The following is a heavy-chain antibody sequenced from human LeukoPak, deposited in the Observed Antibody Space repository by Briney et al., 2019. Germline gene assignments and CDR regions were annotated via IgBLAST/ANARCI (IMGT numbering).Heavy chain of an antibody. V-gene: IGHV4-59*01. CDR2: IYYSGST. J-gene: IGHJ4*02. D-gene: IGHD6-13*01. CDR3: ARGRDSSSWYRATIAVAGYLDY. Sequence: SETLSLTCTVSGGSISSYYWSWIRQPPGKGLDWIGSIYYSGSTNYNPSLKSRVIISVDTSKNQFSLKLSSVTAADTAVYYCARGRDSSSWYRATIAVAGYLDYWGQGTLVTVSS. CDR1: GGSISSYY.